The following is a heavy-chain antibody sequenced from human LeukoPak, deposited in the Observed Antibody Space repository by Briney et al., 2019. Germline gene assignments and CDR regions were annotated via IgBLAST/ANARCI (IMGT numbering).Heavy chain of an antibody. CDR2: ITDRGVST. V-gene: IGHV3-48*03. D-gene: IGHD1-26*01. CDR1: GFSFNTYE. J-gene: IGHJ4*02. Sequence: PGGSLRLSCTGSGFSFNTYEMSWVRQAPGKGLEWISYITDRGVSTDYADSVKGRFTISRDNAKNSLYLQMDSLRAEDTAVYFCVRGIVGTGQFYFHHWGQGTLVTVCS. CDR3: VRGIVGTGQFYFHH.